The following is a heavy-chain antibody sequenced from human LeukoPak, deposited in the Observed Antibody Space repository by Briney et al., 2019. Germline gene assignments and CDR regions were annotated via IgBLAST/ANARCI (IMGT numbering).Heavy chain of an antibody. CDR3: ARDYPFFDS. CDR2: ISSSGLTI. J-gene: IGHJ4*02. D-gene: IGHD3-16*02. Sequence: PGRSLRLSCAASGFIFSSYEMNWVRQAPGKGLEWVSYISSSGLTIYYADSVKGRFTISRDNAKNSLYLQMNSLRAEDTAVYYCARDYPFFDSWGQGTLVTVSS. V-gene: IGHV3-48*03. CDR1: GFIFSSYE.